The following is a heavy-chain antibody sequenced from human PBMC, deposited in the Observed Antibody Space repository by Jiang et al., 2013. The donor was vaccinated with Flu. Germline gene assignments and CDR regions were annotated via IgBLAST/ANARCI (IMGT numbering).Heavy chain of an antibody. CDR1: GSSISSHYY. CDR2: FFHSGSA. V-gene: IGHV4-38-2*01. CDR3: ARGPSRRLIVVPAAKYYFDY. J-gene: IGHJ4*02. Sequence: GLLKPSETLSLTCVVSGSSISSHYYWGWIRQPPGKGLEWIGTFFHSGSAYYNPSLKSRVSISVDTSKNQFSLKLSSVTAADTAVYYCARGPSRRLIVVPAAKYYFDYWGQGTLVTVSS. D-gene: IGHD2-2*01.